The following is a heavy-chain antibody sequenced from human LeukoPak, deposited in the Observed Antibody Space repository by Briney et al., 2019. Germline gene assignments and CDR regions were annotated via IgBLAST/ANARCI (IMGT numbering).Heavy chain of an antibody. V-gene: IGHV1-69*04. D-gene: IGHD3-22*01. CDR3: ARGGKHYYDSSGYEIDY. CDR1: GGTFSSYA. J-gene: IGHJ4*02. Sequence: SVKVSCKASGGTFSSYAISWVRQAPGQGLEWMGRIIPILGIANYAQKFQGRVTITADKSTSTAYMGLSSLRSEDTAVYYCARGGKHYYDSSGYEIDYWGQGTLVTVSS. CDR2: IIPILGIA.